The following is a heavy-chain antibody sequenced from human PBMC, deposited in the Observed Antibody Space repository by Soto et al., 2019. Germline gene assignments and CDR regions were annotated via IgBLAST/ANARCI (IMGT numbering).Heavy chain of an antibody. J-gene: IGHJ6*03. CDR2: IYYSGST. Sequence: QLQLQESGPGLVKPSETLSLTCTVSGGSISSSSYYWGWIRQPPGKGLEWIGSIYYSGSTYYNPSRKCRVTISVDTSKNQFSLKLSSVTAADTAVYYCARETTVTTFGYYYYYMDVWGKGTTVTVSS. CDR3: ARETTVTTFGYYYYYMDV. V-gene: IGHV4-39*02. D-gene: IGHD4-4*01. CDR1: GGSISSSSYY.